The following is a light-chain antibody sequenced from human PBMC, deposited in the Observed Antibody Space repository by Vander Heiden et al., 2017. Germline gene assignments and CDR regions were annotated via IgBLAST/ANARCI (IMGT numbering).Light chain of an antibody. CDR2: DAS. CDR1: ETISTN. V-gene: IGKV1-39*01. J-gene: IGKJ4*01. CDR3: QQSHSVPVT. Sequence: DIWVTQSPPSLSASVGDRVTITCRASETISTNLNWYQKKPGRAPNLLIYDASTLHCGVPSRFSGSGSGTDFTLTISSLQPEDFGTYYCQQSHSVPVTFGGGTKVESK.